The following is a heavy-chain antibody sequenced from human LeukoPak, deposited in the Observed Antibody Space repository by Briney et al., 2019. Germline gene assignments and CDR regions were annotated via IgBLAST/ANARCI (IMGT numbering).Heavy chain of an antibody. J-gene: IGHJ4*02. Sequence: SETLSLTCTVSGYSISSGYYWRWIRQSPGKGLEWIGSIYHSGSTYYNPSLKSRVTISVDTSKNQFSLKLGSVTAADTAVYYCARGIVPNAMFDYWGQGTLVTVSS. CDR2: IYHSGST. D-gene: IGHD2-2*01. CDR1: GYSISSGYY. CDR3: ARGIVPNAMFDY. V-gene: IGHV4-38-2*02.